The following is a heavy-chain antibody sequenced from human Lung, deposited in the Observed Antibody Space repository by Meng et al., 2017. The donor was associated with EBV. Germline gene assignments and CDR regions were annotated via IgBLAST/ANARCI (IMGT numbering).Heavy chain of an antibody. CDR3: ARGSARAVWFGQVLGVFDF. CDR2: LNIGNGDT. V-gene: IGHV1-3*04. D-gene: IGHD3-10*01. J-gene: IGHJ4*02. CDR1: GYPFTDHA. Sequence: GRVGESGAEGKKPGASGKISCKASGYPFTDHALHWVRQAPGQRLEWMGWLNIGNGDTKYSQKFQGRVTFARDTSANTAYMELRSLRSEDTALYYCARGSARAVWFGQVLGVFDFWGQGTLVTVSS.